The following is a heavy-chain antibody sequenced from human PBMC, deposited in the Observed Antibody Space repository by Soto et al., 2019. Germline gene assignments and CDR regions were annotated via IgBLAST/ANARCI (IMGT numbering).Heavy chain of an antibody. J-gene: IGHJ6*02. V-gene: IGHV6-1*01. CDR1: GDSVSSNSAA. CDR3: ARDKYSSGWYSNYYGMDV. D-gene: IGHD6-19*01. CDR2: TYYRSKWYN. Sequence: PSQTLSLTCAISGDSVSSNSAAWNWIRQSPSRGLEWLGRTYYRSKWYNDYAVSVKSRITINPDTSKNQFSLQLNSVTPEDTAVYYCARDKYSSGWYSNYYGMDVWGQGTTVTVSS.